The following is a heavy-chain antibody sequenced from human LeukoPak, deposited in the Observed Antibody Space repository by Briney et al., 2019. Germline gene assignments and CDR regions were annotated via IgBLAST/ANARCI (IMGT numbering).Heavy chain of an antibody. J-gene: IGHJ4*02. D-gene: IGHD1-26*01. Sequence: PGGSLRLSCATSGFTFSSYSMNWVRQAPGKGLEWVSSISSSSSYIYYADSVKGRFTISRDNAKNSLYLQMNSLRAEDTALYYCAKGRVGAYDYWGQGTLVTVSS. CDR1: GFTFSSYS. V-gene: IGHV3-21*04. CDR2: ISSSSSYI. CDR3: AKGRVGAYDY.